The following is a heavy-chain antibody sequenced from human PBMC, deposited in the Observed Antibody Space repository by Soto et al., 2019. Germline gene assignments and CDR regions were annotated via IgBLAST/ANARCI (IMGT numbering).Heavy chain of an antibody. CDR2: ISGSGGST. CDR1: GFTFSSYA. J-gene: IGHJ5*02. Sequence: EVQLLESGGGLVQPGGSLRLSCAASGFTFSSYAMSWVRQAPGKGLEWVSAISGSGGSTYYADSVKCRFTISRDNSKNPLYLQMNSLRAEDTAVYYCAKTRFLEWFSWFDHWGQGTLVTVSS. D-gene: IGHD3-3*01. CDR3: AKTRFLEWFSWFDH. V-gene: IGHV3-23*01.